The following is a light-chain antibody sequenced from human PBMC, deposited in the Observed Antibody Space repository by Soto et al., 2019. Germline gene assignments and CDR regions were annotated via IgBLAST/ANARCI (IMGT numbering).Light chain of an antibody. V-gene: IGLV1-44*01. CDR2: SND. J-gene: IGLJ1*01. CDR1: ISNIASNT. Sequence: QSVVTQPPSASGTPGQRFTVSCSGSISNIASNTVNWYQQLPGTAPKLLIYSNDQRPSGVPDRFSASKSGTSASLAIGGLQSEDEADYYCASWDDSLNGHVFGTGTKVTVL. CDR3: ASWDDSLNGHV.